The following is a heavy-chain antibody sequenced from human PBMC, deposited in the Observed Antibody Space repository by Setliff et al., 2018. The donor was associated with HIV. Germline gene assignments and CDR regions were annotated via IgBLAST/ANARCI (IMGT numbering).Heavy chain of an antibody. CDR3: TKTMYSSRWSGFDY. V-gene: IGHV3-23*01. Sequence: GGSLRLSCAASGFTFSTYAMGWVRQAPGKGLEWVSSISGSGSSTYYIDSVKGRFTISRDNSKNTLYLQMNSLRVEDTAVYYCTKTMYSSRWSGFDYWGQGTPVTVSS. CDR1: GFTFSTYA. J-gene: IGHJ4*02. CDR2: ISGSGSST. D-gene: IGHD6-13*01.